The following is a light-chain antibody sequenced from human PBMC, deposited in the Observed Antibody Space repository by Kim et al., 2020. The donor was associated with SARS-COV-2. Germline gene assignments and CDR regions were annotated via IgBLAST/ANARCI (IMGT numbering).Light chain of an antibody. Sequence: DIQMTQSPSSLSASVGDRVSITCRASQTIRTFLNWYQHKAGKAPELLIYKTSTLQSGVPSRFSGSGSGTDFTLTISSLQPEDFATYYCQQTYDAPPTFGQGSKLEI. V-gene: IGKV1-39*01. CDR3: QQTYDAPPT. J-gene: IGKJ2*01. CDR2: KTS. CDR1: QTIRTF.